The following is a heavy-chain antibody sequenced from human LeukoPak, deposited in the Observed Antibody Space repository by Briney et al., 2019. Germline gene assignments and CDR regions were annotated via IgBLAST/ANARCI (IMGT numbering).Heavy chain of an antibody. CDR2: ISRDGINI. Sequence: PGGSLRLSCVASGFRFSDYSVAWVRQAPGKGLEWVSIISRDGINIYYADSLKGRITISRDNAKNSLSLQVNSLRAEGTAGYYCAGGGTTVTRHFDCWGQGTLVTVSS. V-gene: IGHV3-21*01. J-gene: IGHJ4*02. D-gene: IGHD4-17*01. CDR3: AGGGTTVTRHFDC. CDR1: GFRFSDYS.